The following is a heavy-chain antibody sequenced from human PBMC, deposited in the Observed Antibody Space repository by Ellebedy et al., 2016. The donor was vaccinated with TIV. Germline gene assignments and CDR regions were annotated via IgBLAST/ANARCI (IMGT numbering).Heavy chain of an antibody. Sequence: PGGSLRLSCAASGFTFSSYAMHWVRQAPGKGLEWVAVISYDGSNKYYADSVKGRFTISRDNSKNTLYLQMNSLRAEDTAVYYCARGGYALFDLWGRGTLVTVSS. V-gene: IGHV3-30-3*01. D-gene: IGHD5-12*01. J-gene: IGHJ2*01. CDR3: ARGGYALFDL. CDR2: ISYDGSNK. CDR1: GFTFSSYA.